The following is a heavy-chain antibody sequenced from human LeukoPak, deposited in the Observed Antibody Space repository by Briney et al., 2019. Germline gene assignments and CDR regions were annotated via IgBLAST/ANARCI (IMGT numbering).Heavy chain of an antibody. D-gene: IGHD1-14*01. J-gene: IGHJ6*02. CDR1: GGSISSYY. V-gene: IGHV4-4*07. Sequence: KPSETLSLTCTVSGGSISSYYWNWIRQPAGKGLEWIGRIYTSGSTNYNPSLKSRVTMSVDTSKNQFSLKPSSVTAADTAVYYCARDDGIAAYYYGMDVWGQGTTVTVSS. CDR2: IYTSGST. CDR3: ARDDGIAAYYYGMDV.